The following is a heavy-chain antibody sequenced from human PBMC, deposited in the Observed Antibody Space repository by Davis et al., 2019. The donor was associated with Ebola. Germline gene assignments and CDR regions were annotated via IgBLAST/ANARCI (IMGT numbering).Heavy chain of an antibody. Sequence: ASVKVSCKASGYRFTSYYTHWVRQAPGQGLEWMGIINPITGGTSYAQNFQVRVNMTRDTSTSTVYMELSSLRSEDTAVYYCAREGGRYYDSSGYVFDIWGQGTMVKVSS. V-gene: IGHV1-46*01. J-gene: IGHJ3*02. CDR1: GYRFTSYY. CDR2: INPITGGT. CDR3: AREGGRYYDSSGYVFDI. D-gene: IGHD3-22*01.